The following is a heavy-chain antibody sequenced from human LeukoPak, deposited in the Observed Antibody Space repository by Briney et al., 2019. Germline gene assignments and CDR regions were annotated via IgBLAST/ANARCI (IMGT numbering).Heavy chain of an antibody. V-gene: IGHV1-18*01. CDR3: ARDLSPLVRGVISDY. Sequence: ASVKASCKASGYTFTSYGISWVRQAPGQGLEWMGWISAYNGNTNYAQKLQGRVTMTTDTSTSTAYMELRSLRSDDTAVYYCARDLSPLVRGVISDYWGQGTLVTVSS. J-gene: IGHJ4*02. D-gene: IGHD3-10*01. CDR2: ISAYNGNT. CDR1: GYTFTSYG.